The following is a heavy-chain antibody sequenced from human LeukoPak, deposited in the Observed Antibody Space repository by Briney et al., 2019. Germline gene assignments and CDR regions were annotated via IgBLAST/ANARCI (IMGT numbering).Heavy chain of an antibody. CDR2: MNPNSGNT. V-gene: IGHV1-8*01. D-gene: IGHD6-13*01. J-gene: IGHJ4*02. Sequence: ASVKLSCKASGYTFTSYDTNWVRQATGQGRESMGWMNPNSGNTGYAQKFQGRVTMTRNTSISTAYMELSSLRSEDTAVYYCARGGYSSSWYLPDYWGQGTLVTVSS. CDR1: GYTFTSYD. CDR3: ARGGYSSSWYLPDY.